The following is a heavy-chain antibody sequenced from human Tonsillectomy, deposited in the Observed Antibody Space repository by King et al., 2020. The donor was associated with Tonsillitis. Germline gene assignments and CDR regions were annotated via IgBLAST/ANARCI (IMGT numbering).Heavy chain of an antibody. V-gene: IGHV3-13*01. CDR3: ARGGSDYDYVWGSFRYTHDAFDI. CDR2: IGTAGDT. J-gene: IGHJ3*02. Sequence: VQLVESGGGLVQPGGSLRLSCAASGFTFSNYDMHWVRQATGKGLEWVSAIGTAGDTYYPGSVKGRFTISRENAKNSLYLQMNSLRAGDTAVYYCARGGSDYDYVWGSFRYTHDAFDIWGQGTMV. D-gene: IGHD3-16*02. CDR1: GFTFSNYD.